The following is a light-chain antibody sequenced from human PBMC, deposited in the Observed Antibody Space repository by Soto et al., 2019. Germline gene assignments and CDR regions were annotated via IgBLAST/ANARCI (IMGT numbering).Light chain of an antibody. J-gene: IGLJ1*01. CDR1: GSNFGSNT. Sequence: QSVLTQPPSASGTPGHRVTISCSGSGSNFGSNTVNWYQHLPGTAPKLLIYKNDQRPSGVPDRFSGSKSGTSASLAISGLQSDDEADYYCAAWDDRLKGYVFGTGTKVTVL. CDR3: AAWDDRLKGYV. CDR2: KND. V-gene: IGLV1-44*01.